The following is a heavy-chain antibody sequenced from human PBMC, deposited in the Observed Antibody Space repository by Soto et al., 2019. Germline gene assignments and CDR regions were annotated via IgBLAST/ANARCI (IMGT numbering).Heavy chain of an antibody. Sequence: PGGSLRLSCAGSGFSLSLYWMSWVRQAPGKGLEWVANIKQDGSERYYVDSVKGRFTISRDNAKNSLYLQMNSLRAEDTAVYYCARDLGGSDSGAYFDNWGQGTLVTVSS. J-gene: IGHJ4*02. CDR1: GFSLSLYW. CDR3: ARDLGGSDSGAYFDN. D-gene: IGHD1-26*01. V-gene: IGHV3-7*05. CDR2: IKQDGSER.